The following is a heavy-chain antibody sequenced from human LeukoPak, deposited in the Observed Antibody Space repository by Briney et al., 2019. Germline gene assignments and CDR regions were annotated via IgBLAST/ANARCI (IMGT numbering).Heavy chain of an antibody. V-gene: IGHV3-48*03. J-gene: IGHJ4*02. CDR2: ISSSGSTI. CDR3: TTRGTTVTDMFDY. CDR1: GFTFSSYE. Sequence: GGSLRLSCAASGFTFSSYEMNWVRQAPGKGLEWVSYISSSGSTIYYADSVKGRFTISRDNAKNSLYLQMNSLKTEDTAVYYCTTRGTTVTDMFDYWGQGTLVTVSS. D-gene: IGHD4-17*01.